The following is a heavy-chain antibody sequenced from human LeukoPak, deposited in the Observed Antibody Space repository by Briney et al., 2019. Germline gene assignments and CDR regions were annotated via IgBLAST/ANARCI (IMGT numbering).Heavy chain of an antibody. V-gene: IGHV4-34*01. CDR3: ARGRRVGATDY. CDR2: INHSGST. D-gene: IGHD1-26*01. Sequence: PSETLSLTCAVYGGSFSGYYWSWIRQPPGKGLEWIGEINHSGSTNYNPSLKSRVTISVGTSKNQFSLKLSSVTAADTAVYYCARGRRVGATDYWGQGTLSPPPQ. J-gene: IGHJ4*02. CDR1: GGSFSGYY.